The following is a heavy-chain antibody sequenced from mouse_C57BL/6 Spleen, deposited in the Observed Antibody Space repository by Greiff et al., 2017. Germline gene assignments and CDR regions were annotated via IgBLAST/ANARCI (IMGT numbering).Heavy chain of an antibody. CDR3: ARSPYDSYAMDY. V-gene: IGHV1-4*01. J-gene: IGHJ4*01. CDR2: INPSSGYT. CDR1: GYTFTSYT. Sequence: LQESGAELARPGASVKMSCKASGYTFTSYTMHWVKQRPGQGLEWIGYINPSSGYTKYNQKFKDKATLTADKSSSTAYMQLSSLTSEDSAVYYCARSPYDSYAMDYWGQGTSVTVSS.